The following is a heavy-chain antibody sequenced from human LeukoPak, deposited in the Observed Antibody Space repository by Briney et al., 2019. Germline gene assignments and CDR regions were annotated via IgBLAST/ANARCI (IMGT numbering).Heavy chain of an antibody. CDR3: ARDQWEPRFDY. J-gene: IGHJ4*02. V-gene: IGHV4-59*01. D-gene: IGHD1-26*01. CDR2: IYNSGYT. CDR1: GGSIGSYY. Sequence: SETLSLTCTVSGGSIGSYYWSWIRQPPGKGLEWIGYIYNSGYTNYNPSLKSRVTISLDTSKKQFSLKLSSVTAADTAVYYCARDQWEPRFDYWGQGTLVTVSS.